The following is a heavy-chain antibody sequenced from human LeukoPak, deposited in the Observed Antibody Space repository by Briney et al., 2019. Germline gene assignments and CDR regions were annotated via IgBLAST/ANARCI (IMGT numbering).Heavy chain of an antibody. CDR3: ARIHPWATGGDYFDY. V-gene: IGHV4-34*01. CDR1: GGSFSGYY. CDR2: INQSGST. Sequence: SETLSLTCAVYGGSFSGYYWSWIRQPPGKGLEWIGEINQSGSTNYNPSLKSRVTISVDASTNQFSPKLSSVTAADTAVYYCARIHPWATGGDYFDYWGQGTLVTVSS. D-gene: IGHD1-14*01. J-gene: IGHJ4*02.